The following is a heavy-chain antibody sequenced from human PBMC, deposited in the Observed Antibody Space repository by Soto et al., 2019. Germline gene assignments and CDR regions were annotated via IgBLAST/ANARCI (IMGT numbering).Heavy chain of an antibody. Sequence: PSETLSLTCTVSDNSITNSSYYWGWFRQPPGKGLEWIASIYYIGSTYYNPSLKSRVTISVDTSNNQFSLNLNSVTASDTAVYYCAGRNSLASVSLNFRELSNYKWIDPWGPGTLVTVSS. V-gene: IGHV4-39*01. CDR2: IYYIGST. J-gene: IGHJ5*02. CDR3: AGRNSLASVSLNFRELSNYKWIDP. D-gene: IGHD3-16*02. CDR1: DNSITNSSYY.